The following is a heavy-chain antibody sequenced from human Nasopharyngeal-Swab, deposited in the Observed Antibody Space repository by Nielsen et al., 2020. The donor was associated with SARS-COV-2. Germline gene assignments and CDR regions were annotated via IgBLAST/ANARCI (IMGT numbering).Heavy chain of an antibody. CDR2: ISHNSGT. V-gene: IGHV4-59*11. Sequence: SETLSLTCTVSGVSITSQYWSWIRQPPGKGLDRIGYISHNSGTSYNPSLKSRVTMFMDTSKNQFSLRLRSVTAADTAVYYCAKEGATGWFDPWGQGTLVTVSS. J-gene: IGHJ5*02. CDR3: AKEGATGWFDP. CDR1: GVSITSQY.